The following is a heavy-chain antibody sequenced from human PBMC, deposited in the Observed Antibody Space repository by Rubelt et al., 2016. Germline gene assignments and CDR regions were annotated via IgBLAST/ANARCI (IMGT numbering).Heavy chain of an antibody. J-gene: IGHJ4*02. Sequence: QLQLQESGPGLVKPSETLSLTCTVSGGSISSSSYYWGWIRQPPGKGLEWIGSIYYSGSTYSNPSLRRRVTISVDTSKNPFSLKLSSVTAADTAGYYCAGERGDSDFDYWGQGTLVTVSS. CDR1: GGSISSSSYY. CDR3: AGERGDSDFDY. D-gene: IGHD4-17*01. V-gene: IGHV4-39*07. CDR2: IYYSGST.